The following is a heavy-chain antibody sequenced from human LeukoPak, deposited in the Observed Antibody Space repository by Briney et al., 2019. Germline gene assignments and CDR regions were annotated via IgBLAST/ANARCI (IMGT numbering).Heavy chain of an antibody. Sequence: PGGSLRLSCAASGFTFSDYYMSWIRQTPGRGLEWVLYVSSSGSTIYYVDSVKGRFTISRDNAKNSLYLQMNSLRAEDTAVYYCARMGTMSDAFDIWGQGTMVTVSS. J-gene: IGHJ3*02. CDR1: GFTFSDYY. CDR2: VSSSGSTI. D-gene: IGHD3-22*01. V-gene: IGHV3-11*01. CDR3: ARMGTMSDAFDI.